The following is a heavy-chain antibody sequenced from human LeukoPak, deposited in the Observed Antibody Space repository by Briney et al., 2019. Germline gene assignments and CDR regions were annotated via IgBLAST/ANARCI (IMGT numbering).Heavy chain of an antibody. Sequence: GGSLRLSCAASGFTFDNYGMSWVRQAPGKGLEWVCGINWNGGSTGYADSVKGRFTISRDNAKNSLYLQMNSLRAEDTALYYCAKDIGSSSGDYWGQGTLVTVSS. CDR2: INWNGGST. J-gene: IGHJ4*02. D-gene: IGHD6-6*01. CDR1: GFTFDNYG. CDR3: AKDIGSSSGDY. V-gene: IGHV3-20*04.